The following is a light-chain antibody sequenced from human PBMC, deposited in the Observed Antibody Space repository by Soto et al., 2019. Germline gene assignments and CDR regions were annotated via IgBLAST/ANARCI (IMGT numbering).Light chain of an antibody. V-gene: IGKV3-15*01. CDR3: QQYNNWPWT. Sequence: EIVMTQSPATLSVSPGERATLSCRASQSVSSNLAWYRQKPGQAPRLLIYGASTRATGIPARFSGSGSGTEFTLTISSLQSEDFAVYYCQQYNNWPWTFGPGTKVEIK. J-gene: IGKJ1*01. CDR1: QSVSSN. CDR2: GAS.